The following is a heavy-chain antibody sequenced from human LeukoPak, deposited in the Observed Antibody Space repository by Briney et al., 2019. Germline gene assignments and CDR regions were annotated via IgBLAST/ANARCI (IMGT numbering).Heavy chain of an antibody. V-gene: IGHV3-30-3*01. CDR3: ARDRGYSYGYRYYYYGMDV. D-gene: IGHD5-18*01. J-gene: IGHJ6*02. Sequence: GRSLRLSCAASGFTFSSYAMHWVRQAPGKGLEWVAVISYDGSNKYYADSVKGRFTISRDKSKNTLYLQMNSLRAEDTAVYYCARDRGYSYGYRYYYYGMDVWGQGTTVTVSS. CDR1: GFTFSSYA. CDR2: ISYDGSNK.